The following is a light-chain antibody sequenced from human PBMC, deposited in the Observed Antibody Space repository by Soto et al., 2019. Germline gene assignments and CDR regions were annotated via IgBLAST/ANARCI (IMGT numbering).Light chain of an antibody. J-gene: IGKJ4*01. CDR2: DAS. Sequence: EIVLTQSPATLSLSPGERATLSCRASRSVTGYLAWYQQKPGQAPRLLIYDASSRATGVPARFSGSGSGTDFTLTITSLEPEDFVVYYCQQRSDWPSTFGGGTKVEI. V-gene: IGKV3-11*01. CDR1: RSVTGY. CDR3: QQRSDWPST.